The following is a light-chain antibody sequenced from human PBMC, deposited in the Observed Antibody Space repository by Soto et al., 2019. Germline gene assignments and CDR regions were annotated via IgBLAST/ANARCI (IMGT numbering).Light chain of an antibody. J-gene: IGKJ1*01. V-gene: IGKV3-15*01. Sequence: EIVMTQSPATLSVSPGQRATLSCRASQGGSIDLAWYQQLSGHAPRLLIYGASTRATGIPVRFSGSASGTEFTLTISSLQSEDFTVYYCQQYNKWPLTVGQGTKVDIK. CDR3: QQYNKWPLT. CDR1: QGGSID. CDR2: GAS.